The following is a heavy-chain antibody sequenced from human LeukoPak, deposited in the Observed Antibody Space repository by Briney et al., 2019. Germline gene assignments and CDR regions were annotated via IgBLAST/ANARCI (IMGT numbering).Heavy chain of an antibody. J-gene: IGHJ4*02. CDR3: ARGRLVSGYSSGQPNFDY. D-gene: IGHD6-19*01. Sequence: ASVKVSCTASGYTFTSYGISWVRQAPGQGLEWMGWISAYNGNTNYAQKLQGRVTMTTDTSTSTAYMELRSLRSDDTAVYYCARGRLVSGYSSGQPNFDYWGQGTLVTVSS. V-gene: IGHV1-18*01. CDR1: GYTFTSYG. CDR2: ISAYNGNT.